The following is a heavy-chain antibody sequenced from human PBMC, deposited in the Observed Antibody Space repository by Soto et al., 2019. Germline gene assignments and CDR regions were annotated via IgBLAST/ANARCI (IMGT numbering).Heavy chain of an antibody. CDR3: ARSRRGASDSSSRKPPYDAFDI. J-gene: IGHJ3*02. CDR1: GYSFTSYW. Sequence: PGESLKISCKGSGYSFTSYWIGWVRQMPGKGLEWMRIIYPGDSDTRYSPSFQGQVTISADKSISTAYLQWSSLKASDTAMYYCARSRRGASDSSSRKPPYDAFDIWGQGTMVTVSS. D-gene: IGHD6-13*01. V-gene: IGHV5-51*01. CDR2: IYPGDSDT.